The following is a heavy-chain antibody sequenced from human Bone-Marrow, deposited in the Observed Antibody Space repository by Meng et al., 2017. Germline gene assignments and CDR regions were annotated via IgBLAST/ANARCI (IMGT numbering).Heavy chain of an antibody. CDR1: GGTFSSYA. D-gene: IGHD3-10*01. Sequence: SSVKVSCKASGGTFSSYAISWVRQAPGQGLEWMGGIIPIFGTANYAQKFQGRVTITADESTSTAYMELSSLRSEDTAVYYCARFHPDYGSGSYYFVEYNWFDPWGQGTLVTVSS. J-gene: IGHJ5*02. V-gene: IGHV1-69*13. CDR3: ARFHPDYGSGSYYFVEYNWFDP. CDR2: IIPIFGTA.